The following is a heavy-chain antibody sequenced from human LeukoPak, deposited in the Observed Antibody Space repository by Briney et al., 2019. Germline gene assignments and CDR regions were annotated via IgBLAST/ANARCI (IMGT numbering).Heavy chain of an antibody. CDR3: ARVAINDYGDYFDF. V-gene: IGHV3-48*04. CDR2: ISSSGSSI. Sequence: GGSLRLSCVGSGFTFSTHGMNWVRQAPGKGLEWVSYISSSGSSIYYADSLKGRFTISRDNAKNSLYLQMNSLRAEDTALYYCARVAINDYGDYFDFWGQGTLVTVSS. CDR1: GFTFSTHG. J-gene: IGHJ4*02. D-gene: IGHD4-17*01.